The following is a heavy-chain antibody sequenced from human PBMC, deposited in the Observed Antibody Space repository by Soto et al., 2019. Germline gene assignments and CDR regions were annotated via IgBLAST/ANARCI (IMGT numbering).Heavy chain of an antibody. D-gene: IGHD2-2*01. CDR1: GGSISSGGYY. CDR3: ARLVPAAPYSFDY. Sequence: SETLSLTCTVSGGSISSGGYYWSWIRQHPGKGLEWIGYIYYSGSTYYNPSLKSRVSISVDTSKNQFSLKVSSVTAADTAVYYCARLVPAAPYSFDYWGQGTLVTVSS. CDR2: IYYSGST. J-gene: IGHJ4*02. V-gene: IGHV4-31*03.